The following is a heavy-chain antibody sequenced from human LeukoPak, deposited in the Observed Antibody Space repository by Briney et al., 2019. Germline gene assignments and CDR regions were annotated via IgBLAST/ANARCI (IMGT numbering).Heavy chain of an antibody. D-gene: IGHD4-11*01. J-gene: IGHJ4*02. CDR3: ARVQYPYFDY. CDR2: INPNSGGT. Sequence: GASVKVSCKASGGTFSSYAISWVRQAPGQGLEWMGWINPNSGGTNYAQKFQGRVTMTRDTSISTAYMELSRLRSDDTAVYYCARVQYPYFDYWGQGTLVTVSS. V-gene: IGHV1-2*02. CDR1: GGTFSSYA.